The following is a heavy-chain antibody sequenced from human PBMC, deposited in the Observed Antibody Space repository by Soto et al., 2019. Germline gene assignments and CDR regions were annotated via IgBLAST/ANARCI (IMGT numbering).Heavy chain of an antibody. D-gene: IGHD6-19*01. J-gene: IGHJ5*02. CDR1: GFTFSLYG. Sequence: QVQLVESGGGVVQPGRSLRLSCAASGFTFSLYGIHWVRQAPGKGLEWLAVISHDGSTKYYADSVKGRFTVSRDNSKNSVYLQMNSLRAEDTAIYSCAKDFPSGSSRYDRFDPWGLGTSVIVS. CDR3: AKDFPSGSSRYDRFDP. CDR2: ISHDGSTK. V-gene: IGHV3-30*18.